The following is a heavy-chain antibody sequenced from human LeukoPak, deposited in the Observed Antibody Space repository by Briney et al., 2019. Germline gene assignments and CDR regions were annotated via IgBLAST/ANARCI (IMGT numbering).Heavy chain of an antibody. Sequence: SETLSLTCTVSGGSISSYYWSWIRQPPGKGLEWIGYIYYSGSTNYNPSLKSRVTISVDTSKNQFSLTLSSVTAADTAVYYCARVITVAGTHDAFDIWGQGTMVTVSS. J-gene: IGHJ3*02. V-gene: IGHV4-59*01. CDR2: IYYSGST. CDR3: ARVITVAGTHDAFDI. D-gene: IGHD6-19*01. CDR1: GGSISSYY.